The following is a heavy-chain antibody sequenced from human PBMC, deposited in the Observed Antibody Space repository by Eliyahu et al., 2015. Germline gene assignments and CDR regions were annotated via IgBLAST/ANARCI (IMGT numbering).Heavy chain of an antibody. CDR1: GFIFSXYW. Sequence: EVQLVESGGGLVQPGGSLRLSCAASGFIFSXYWMSWVRQAPGKGLEWVSSISSSSNYIYYADSVKGRFTISRDNAKNSLYLQMNSLRAEDTAVYYCARDTTFDYWGQGTLVTVSS. J-gene: IGHJ4*02. CDR2: ISSSSNYI. CDR3: ARDTTFDY. V-gene: IGHV3-21*01. D-gene: IGHD1-1*01.